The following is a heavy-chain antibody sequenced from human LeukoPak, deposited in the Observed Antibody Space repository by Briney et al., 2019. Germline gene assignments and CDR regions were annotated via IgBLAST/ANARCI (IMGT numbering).Heavy chain of an antibody. D-gene: IGHD3-22*01. V-gene: IGHV4-34*01. CDR2: INHSGST. J-gene: IGHJ5*02. CDR3: ARGLSKGYYYDSSGYWFDP. CDR1: GGSFSVYY. Sequence: PSETLSLTCAVYGGSFSVYYWSWIRQPPGKGLEWIGEINHSGSTNYNPSLKSRVTISVDTSKNQFSLKLSSVTAADTAVYYCARGLSKGYYYDSSGYWFDPWGQGTLVTVSS.